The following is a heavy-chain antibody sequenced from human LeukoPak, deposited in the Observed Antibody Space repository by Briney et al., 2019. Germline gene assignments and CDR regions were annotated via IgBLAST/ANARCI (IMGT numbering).Heavy chain of an antibody. CDR1: GFTFSSYW. CDR3: ARGSSRWYYYYYMDV. J-gene: IGHJ6*03. V-gene: IGHV3-7*03. CDR2: IKQDGSEK. D-gene: IGHD3-16*02. Sequence: GGSLRLSCAASGFTFSSYWMSWVRQAPGKGLEWVANIKQDGSEKYYVDSVKGRFTISRDNAKNSLYLQMNSLRAEDTALYYCARGSSRWYYYYYMDVWGKGTTVTVSS.